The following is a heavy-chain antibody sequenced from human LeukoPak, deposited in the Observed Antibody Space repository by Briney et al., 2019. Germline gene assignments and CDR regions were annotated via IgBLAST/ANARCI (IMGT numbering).Heavy chain of an antibody. CDR2: IAYDGSNK. J-gene: IGHJ4*02. D-gene: IGHD5-24*01. V-gene: IGHV3-30*19. CDR3: ASQDGHNLRETYYLDY. CDR1: GFTFSSYG. Sequence: GGSLRLSCAASGFTFSSYGMHWVRQAPGKGLEWVAFIAYDGSNKYYADSVKGRFTISRDNSKNTMFLQMNSLRAEDTAVYYCASQDGHNLRETYYLDYWGQGTLATVSS.